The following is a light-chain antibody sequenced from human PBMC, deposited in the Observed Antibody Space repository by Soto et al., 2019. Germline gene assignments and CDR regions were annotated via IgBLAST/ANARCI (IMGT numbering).Light chain of an antibody. Sequence: DLQMTQSPSSLSASLGDRVTITCRASQSVSSHLNWYQQKPGKAPKLLIYAAASLQSGVPSRFSGSGSGTDFTLTISSLQPEDFATYYCQQHYATPYTFGQGTKLEIK. CDR3: QQHYATPYT. CDR2: AAA. V-gene: IGKV1-39*01. J-gene: IGKJ2*01. CDR1: QSVSSH.